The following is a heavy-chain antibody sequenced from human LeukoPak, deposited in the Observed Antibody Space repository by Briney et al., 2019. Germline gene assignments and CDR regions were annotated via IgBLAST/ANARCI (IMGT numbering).Heavy chain of an antibody. CDR3: ARVGHYCSGTSCYPYGMDV. CDR1: GFTFSSNA. J-gene: IGHJ6*02. CDR2: IKQDGSEK. D-gene: IGHD2-2*01. V-gene: IGHV3-7*01. Sequence: GGSLRLSCAASGFTFSSNAMSWVRQAPGKGLEWVANIKQDGSEKYYVDSVKGRFTISRDNAKNSLYLQMNSLRAEDTAVYYCARVGHYCSGTSCYPYGMDVWGQGTTVTVSS.